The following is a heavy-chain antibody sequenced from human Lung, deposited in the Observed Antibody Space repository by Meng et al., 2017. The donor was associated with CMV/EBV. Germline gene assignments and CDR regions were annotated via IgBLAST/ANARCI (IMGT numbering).Heavy chain of an antibody. V-gene: IGHV3-48*04. J-gene: IGHJ3*01. CDR3: ARDATHDLASFDAFDL. CDR1: GFTFSRYS. CDR2: ISSGSRTI. D-gene: IGHD1-1*01. Sequence: ESLKISCAASGFTFSRYSLNWVRQAPGKGLEWLSYISSGSRTIHYADSVKGRFTISRDSAQNSLYLEMNSLRAEDTAVYYCARDATHDLASFDAFDLWGQGXMVTVSS.